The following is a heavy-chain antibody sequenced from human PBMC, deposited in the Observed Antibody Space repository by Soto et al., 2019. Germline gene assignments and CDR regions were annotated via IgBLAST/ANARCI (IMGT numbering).Heavy chain of an antibody. D-gene: IGHD3-22*01. Sequence: GASVKVSCKASGYTFTSYYMHWVRQAPGQGLEWMGIINPSGGSTSYAQKFQGRVTMTRDTSTSTVYMELSSLRSEDTAVYYCARVCISPVVTPRDAFDIWGQGTMVTVSS. CDR3: ARVCISPVVTPRDAFDI. CDR2: INPSGGST. CDR1: GYTFTSYY. J-gene: IGHJ3*02. V-gene: IGHV1-46*01.